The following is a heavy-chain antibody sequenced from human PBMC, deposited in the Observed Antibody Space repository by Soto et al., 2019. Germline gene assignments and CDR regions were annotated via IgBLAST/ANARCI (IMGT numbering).Heavy chain of an antibody. V-gene: IGHV3-23*01. Sequence: GGFLRLSCAVSGFTFSNHAMSWVRQAPGKGLEWVSAISTAVGATYYADSVKGRFTISRDDSKNTLYLQMDSLRAEDTAVYYCAKVRTAAARNFDYWGQGTLVTVSS. CDR1: GFTFSNHA. D-gene: IGHD6-25*01. CDR3: AKVRTAAARNFDY. J-gene: IGHJ4*02. CDR2: ISTAVGAT.